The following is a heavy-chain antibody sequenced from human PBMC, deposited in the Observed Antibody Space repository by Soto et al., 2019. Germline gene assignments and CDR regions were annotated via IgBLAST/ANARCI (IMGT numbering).Heavy chain of an antibody. CDR3: ARDRTAGSARYYYHGMDV. D-gene: IGHD3-10*01. CDR1: GFTFSSYA. CDR2: ISYDGSNK. Sequence: GGSLRLSCAASGFTFSSYAMHWVRQAPGKGLEWVAVISYDGSNKYYADSVKGRFTISRDNSKNTLYLQMNSLRAEDTAVYYCARDRTAGSARYYYHGMDVGGQATTVTASS. J-gene: IGHJ6*02. V-gene: IGHV3-30-3*01.